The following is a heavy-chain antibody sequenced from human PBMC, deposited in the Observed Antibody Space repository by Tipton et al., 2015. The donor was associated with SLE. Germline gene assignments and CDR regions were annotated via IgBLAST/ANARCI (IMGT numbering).Heavy chain of an antibody. V-gene: IGHV4-39*07. CDR3: ARNYYDTSGLDY. D-gene: IGHD3-22*01. CDR1: GGSVSSSSYY. Sequence: TLSLTCTVSGGSVSSSSYYWGWIRQPPGKGLEWIGSIYYSGSTNYNPSLKSRVTISVDTSKNQFSLKLSSVTAADTAVYYCARNYYDTSGLDYWGQGTLVTVSS. CDR2: IYYSGST. J-gene: IGHJ4*02.